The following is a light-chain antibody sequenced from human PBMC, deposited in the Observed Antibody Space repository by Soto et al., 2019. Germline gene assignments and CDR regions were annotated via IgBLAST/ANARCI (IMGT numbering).Light chain of an antibody. Sequence: QSALTQPASVSGSPGQSITISCTETSSDVGSYNYVSWYQQHPGKAPKLLIYEVSNRPSGVSHRFSGSKSGNTASLTISGLQAEDEADYYCSSYTITNILSYVFGTGTKLTVL. CDR3: SSYTITNILSYV. J-gene: IGLJ1*01. V-gene: IGLV2-14*01. CDR1: SSDVGSYNY. CDR2: EVS.